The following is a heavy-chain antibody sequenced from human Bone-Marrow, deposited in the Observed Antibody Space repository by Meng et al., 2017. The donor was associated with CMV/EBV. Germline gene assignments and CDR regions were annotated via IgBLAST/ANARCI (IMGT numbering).Heavy chain of an antibody. D-gene: IGHD4-11*01. V-gene: IGHV3-30*04. CDR3: GRDPDYSEENWLDP. J-gene: IGHJ5*02. CDR2: ISYDGSNK. CDR1: GFTFSSYA. Sequence: SLRLSCAASGFTFSSYAMHWVRQAPGKGLEWVAVISYDGSNKYYADSVKGRFTISRDNSKNTLYLQMNSLRAEDTAVYYCGRDPDYSEENWLDPWGQGTLVTVSS.